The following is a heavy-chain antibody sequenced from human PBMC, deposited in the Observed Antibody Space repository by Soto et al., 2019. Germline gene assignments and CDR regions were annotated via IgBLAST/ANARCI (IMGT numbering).Heavy chain of an antibody. CDR3: ARTSPVAGGFDY. V-gene: IGHV4-59*01. Sequence: SETLSLTCTVSGGSISGYYWSWIRQPPGKGLEWIGYIYYSTNYNPSLKSRVTISIDTSKNQLSLKLTSVTAAGTAVYYCARTSPVAGGFDYWGQGTLVTVSS. J-gene: IGHJ4*02. CDR1: GGSISGYY. CDR2: IYYST. D-gene: IGHD6-19*01.